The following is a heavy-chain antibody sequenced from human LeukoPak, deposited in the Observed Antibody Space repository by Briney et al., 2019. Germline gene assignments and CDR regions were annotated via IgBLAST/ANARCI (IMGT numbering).Heavy chain of an antibody. CDR1: GFTFSSYA. J-gene: IGHJ4*02. V-gene: IGHV3-30-3*01. CDR2: ISYDGSNK. CDR3: ARGIQLWPFDY. Sequence: GRSLRLSCAASGFTFSSYAMHWVRQAPGKGLEWVAVISYDGSNKYYADSVKGRFTISRDNSKNTLYLQMNSLRAEDTAVYYCARGIQLWPFDYWGQGTLVTVSS. D-gene: IGHD5-18*01.